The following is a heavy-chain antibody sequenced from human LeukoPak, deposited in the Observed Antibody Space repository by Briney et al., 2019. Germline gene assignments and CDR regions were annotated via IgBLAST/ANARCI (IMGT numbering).Heavy chain of an antibody. CDR1: GFTFSSYG. J-gene: IGHJ4*02. CDR3: AKDGEGYFDY. D-gene: IGHD3-10*01. Sequence: GGSLRLSCAASGFTFSSYGMHWVRQAPGKGLEWVSAISGSGGSTYYADSVKGRFTISRDNSKNTLYLQMNSLRAEDTAVYYCAKDGEGYFDYWGQGTLVTVSS. CDR2: ISGSGGST. V-gene: IGHV3-23*01.